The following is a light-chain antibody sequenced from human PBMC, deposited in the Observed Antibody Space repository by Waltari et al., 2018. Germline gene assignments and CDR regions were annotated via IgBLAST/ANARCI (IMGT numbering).Light chain of an antibody. V-gene: IGKV1-9*01. CDR1: QGVSNY. CDR3: QQLHSPGYT. CDR2: SAS. J-gene: IGKJ2*01. Sequence: IQLIQSPSSLSASVGDSVTITCRASQGVSNYFAWYQQKPGKVPKLLIHSASTLQSGVPSRFSGSGSGTDFTLTISSLQPEDFATYYCQQLHSPGYTFGQGTKLEIK.